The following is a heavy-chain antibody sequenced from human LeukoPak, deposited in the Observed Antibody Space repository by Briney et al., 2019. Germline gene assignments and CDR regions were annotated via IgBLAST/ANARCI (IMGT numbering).Heavy chain of an antibody. CDR2: MSYDGSNK. V-gene: IGHV3-30*18. J-gene: IGHJ4*02. D-gene: IGHD2-15*01. Sequence: GRSLRLSCAASGSTFSNYGMHWVRQAPGKGLEWVAVMSYDGSNKYCADSVKGRFTISRDNSKNMLYLQMNSLRAEDTAVYYCAKSQYSRDGGFDYWGQGTLVTVSS. CDR3: AKSQYSRDGGFDY. CDR1: GSTFSNYG.